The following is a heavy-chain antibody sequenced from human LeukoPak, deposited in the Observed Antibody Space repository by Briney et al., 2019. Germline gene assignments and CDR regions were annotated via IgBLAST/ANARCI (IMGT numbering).Heavy chain of an antibody. V-gene: IGHV4-4*09. Sequence: SETLSLTCSVSGASIDSYYGGWIRQPPGKGLEWIGYIYTSGNTIYNPSLKSPVTISMDTSKNQFSLKMRSVTAADTAVYYCASLSIGPSPYFYYYMDVWGKGTSVTVSS. CDR1: GASIDSYY. CDR2: IYTSGNT. D-gene: IGHD2-21*01. J-gene: IGHJ6*03. CDR3: ASLSIGPSPYFYYYMDV.